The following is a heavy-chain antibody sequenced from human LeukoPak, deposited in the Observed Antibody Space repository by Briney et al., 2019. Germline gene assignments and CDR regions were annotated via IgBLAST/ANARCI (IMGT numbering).Heavy chain of an antibody. CDR3: ARKAPLYSRGLLGGGGGMDY. D-gene: IGHD6-13*01. J-gene: IGHJ4*02. Sequence: SETLSLTCTVSGGSISSYYWSWIRQPPGKGLEWIGYIYYSGSTNYNPSLKSRVTISVDTSKNQFSLKLSSVTAADTAVYYCARKAPLYSRGLLGGGGGMDYWGQGTLVTVSS. CDR1: GGSISSYY. CDR2: IYYSGST. V-gene: IGHV4-59*01.